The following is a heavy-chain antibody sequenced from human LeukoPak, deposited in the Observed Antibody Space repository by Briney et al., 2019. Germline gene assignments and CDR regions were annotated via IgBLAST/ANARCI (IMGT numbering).Heavy chain of an antibody. CDR2: INPKTGDT. V-gene: IGHV1-2*02. CDR1: GYTFTGQY. Sequence: GASVKVSCKASGYTFTGQYLYWARQTPGQGLVWMGWINPKTGDTDSAQNFQGRVTMTRDTSITTVYMELSSLTSDDTAVYYCARGYYGMDVWGQGTTVTVSS. CDR3: ARGYYGMDV. J-gene: IGHJ6*02.